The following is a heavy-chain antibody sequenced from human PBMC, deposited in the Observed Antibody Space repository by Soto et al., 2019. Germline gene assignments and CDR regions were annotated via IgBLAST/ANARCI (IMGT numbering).Heavy chain of an antibody. V-gene: IGHV4-34*01. CDR3: ASGPGSGWYWFDP. Sequence: PSETLSLTCAVYGGSFSSYFWSWIRQPPGKGLEWIGEINHSGTTYYNPSLKSRVTISVDTSKNQFSLKLNSVTAADTAVYYCASGPGSGWYWFDPWGQGSLVTVSS. CDR1: GGSFSSYF. CDR2: INHSGTT. D-gene: IGHD6-19*01. J-gene: IGHJ5*02.